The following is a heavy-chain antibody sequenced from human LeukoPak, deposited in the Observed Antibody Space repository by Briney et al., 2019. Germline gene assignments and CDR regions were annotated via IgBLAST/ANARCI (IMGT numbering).Heavy chain of an antibody. V-gene: IGHV3-23*01. Sequence: PGGSLRLSCAASGFTFSSYAMSWVRQAPGKGLKWVSGISGSGGSTYYADSVKGRFTISRDNSKNTLYLQMNSLRAEDTAVYYCAKDFDSSGYYYAFDIWGQGTMVTVSS. CDR3: AKDFDSSGYYYAFDI. CDR2: ISGSGGST. CDR1: GFTFSSYA. J-gene: IGHJ3*02. D-gene: IGHD3-22*01.